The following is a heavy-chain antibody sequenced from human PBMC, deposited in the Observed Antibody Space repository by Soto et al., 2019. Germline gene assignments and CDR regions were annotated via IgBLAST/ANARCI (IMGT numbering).Heavy chain of an antibody. Sequence: PGGSLRLSCAASGFTFSNAWMSWVRQAPGKGLEWIGRIKTNSDGGTVDYASPVKGRFTISRDDSKSILYLDLNSLKTEDTGVYFCATVYCATTSCYAPFDYWGKGTLVTVSS. D-gene: IGHD2-2*01. J-gene: IGHJ4*02. CDR3: ATVYCATTSCYAPFDY. V-gene: IGHV3-15*01. CDR2: IKTNSDGGTV. CDR1: GFTFSNAW.